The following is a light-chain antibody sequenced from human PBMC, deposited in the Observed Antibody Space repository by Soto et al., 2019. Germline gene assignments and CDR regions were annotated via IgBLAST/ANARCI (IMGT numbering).Light chain of an antibody. V-gene: IGLV4-60*02. CDR3: ETWDFNTRV. J-gene: IGLJ3*02. CDR2: LEGSGSY. Sequence: QSVLTQSSSASASPGSSVTITCTLSSGHSSYIIAWHQQQPGKAPRYLMKLEGSGSYNKGSGVPDRFSGSSSGADRYLTISNLQFEDEADYYCETWDFNTRVFGGGTKLTVL. CDR1: SGHSSYI.